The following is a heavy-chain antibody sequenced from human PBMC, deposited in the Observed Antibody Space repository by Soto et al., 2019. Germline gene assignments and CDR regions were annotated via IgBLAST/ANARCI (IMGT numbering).Heavy chain of an antibody. CDR2: IYYSGST. CDR1: GGSISSGGYY. V-gene: IGHV4-31*03. CDR3: ASPHYYDSSGYYYPPFGY. J-gene: IGHJ4*02. D-gene: IGHD3-22*01. Sequence: SETLSLTCTVSGGSISSGGYYWSWFRQHPGKGLEWIGYIYYSGSTYYNPSLKSRVTISVDTSKNQFSLKLSSVTAADTAVYYCASPHYYDSSGYYYPPFGYWGQGTLVTVSS.